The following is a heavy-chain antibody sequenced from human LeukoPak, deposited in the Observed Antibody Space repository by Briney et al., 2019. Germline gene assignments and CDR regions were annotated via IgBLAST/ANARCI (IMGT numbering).Heavy chain of an antibody. J-gene: IGHJ4*02. V-gene: IGHV4-39*07. CDR3: GIRITMVRGVITPGVFDY. D-gene: IGHD3-10*01. CDR2: IYYSGST. Sequence: SETLSLTCTVSGGFISSSSYYWGWLRPPPGKGLEWIGSIYYSGSTYYNPSLKSRVTISVDTSKNQFSLKLSSVTAADTAVYYCGIRITMVRGVITPGVFDYWGQGTLVTVSS. CDR1: GGFISSSSYY.